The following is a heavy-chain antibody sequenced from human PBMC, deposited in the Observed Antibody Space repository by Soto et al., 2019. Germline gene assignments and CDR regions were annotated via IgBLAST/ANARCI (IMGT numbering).Heavy chain of an antibody. D-gene: IGHD3-22*01. J-gene: IGHJ4*02. V-gene: IGHV1-24*01. CDR1: GYTLTELS. CDR3: ATVKKGYYYDSSGYSYYFDY. Sequence: ASVKVSCKVSGYTLTELSMHWVRQAPGKGLEWMGGFDPEDGETIYAQKFQGRVTMTEDTSTDTAYMELSSLRSEDTAVYYCATVKKGYYYDSSGYSYYFDYWGQGTLVTVSS. CDR2: FDPEDGET.